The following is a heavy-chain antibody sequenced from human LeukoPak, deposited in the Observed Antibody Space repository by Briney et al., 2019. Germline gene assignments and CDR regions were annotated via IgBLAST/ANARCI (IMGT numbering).Heavy chain of an antibody. V-gene: IGHV4-39*07. CDR1: GGSISSSSYY. J-gene: IGHJ6*03. Sequence: SETLSLTCTVSGGSISSSSYYWGWTRQPPGKGLEWIGSIYYSGSTYYNPSLKSRVTVSVDTSKNQFSLKLSSVTAADTAMYYCARDSMITFGGTHYMDVWGKGTTVTVSS. CDR2: IYYSGST. D-gene: IGHD3-16*01. CDR3: ARDSMITFGGTHYMDV.